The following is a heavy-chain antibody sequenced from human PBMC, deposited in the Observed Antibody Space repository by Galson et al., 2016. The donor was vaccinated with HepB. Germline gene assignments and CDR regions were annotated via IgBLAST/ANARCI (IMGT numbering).Heavy chain of an antibody. Sequence: TLSLTCTVSGGSISSGGYYWSWIRQHPGKGLEWIGYIYYSGSTYYNPSLKSRVTISVDTSKNQFSLKLSSVTAADTAVYYCARDLRGPFWSCYYVWGQGTLVTVSS. V-gene: IGHV4-31*03. D-gene: IGHD3-3*01. J-gene: IGHJ4*02. CDR3: ARDLRGPFWSCYYV. CDR2: IYYSGST. CDR1: GGSISSGGYY.